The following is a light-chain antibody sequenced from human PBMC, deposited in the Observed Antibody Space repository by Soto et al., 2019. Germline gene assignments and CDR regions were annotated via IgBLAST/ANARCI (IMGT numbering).Light chain of an antibody. J-gene: IGLJ1*01. V-gene: IGLV2-8*01. CDR3: KSYAGSNTYV. Sequence: QSVLTQPPSASGSPGQSVTISCTGTKNDIGLYDFVSWYQHHPGKAPRLIIYEVVQRPSGVPDRFSGSKSGNTASLTVSGLQAADAADYFCKSYAGSNTYVFGSGTKVTVL. CDR1: KNDIGLYDF. CDR2: EVV.